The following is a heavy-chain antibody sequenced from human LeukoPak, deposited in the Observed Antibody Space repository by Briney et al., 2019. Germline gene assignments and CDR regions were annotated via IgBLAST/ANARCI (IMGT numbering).Heavy chain of an antibody. CDR1: GYTFTTYY. J-gene: IGHJ5*02. V-gene: IGHV1-46*01. CDR3: ARVLPNYYDNSGLSFDT. CDR2: IHPGDGST. D-gene: IGHD3-22*01. Sequence: ASVKVSCKASGYTFTTYYMHWVRQAPGQGLEWMGLIHPGDGSTSYAQKFQGRVTMTRDTSTSTVYMELSSLRSEDTAVYYCARVLPNYYDNSGLSFDTWGQGTLVSVSS.